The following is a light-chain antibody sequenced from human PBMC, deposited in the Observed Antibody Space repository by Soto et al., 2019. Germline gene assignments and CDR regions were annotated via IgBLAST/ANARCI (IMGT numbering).Light chain of an antibody. CDR2: EVS. CDR1: SSDVGGYNY. CDR3: SSFAGNNNLV. Sequence: QSALTQPPSASGSPGQSVTISCTGTSSDVGGYNYVSWYQQHPGKAPKLMISEVSKRPSGVPDRFSGSKSGNTASLTASGLQAEDETDHYCSSFAGNNNLVFGGGTKVTVL. J-gene: IGLJ2*01. V-gene: IGLV2-8*01.